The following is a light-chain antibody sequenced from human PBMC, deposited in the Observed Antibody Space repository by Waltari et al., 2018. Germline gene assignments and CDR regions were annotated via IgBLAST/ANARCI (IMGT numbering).Light chain of an antibody. V-gene: IGLV4-69*01. J-gene: IGLJ3*02. CDR2: VNSDGSH. CDR1: SGHSTNI. CDR3: QTGGHGTWV. Sequence: QLVLTQSPSASASLGASVKLTCTLDSGHSTNIIAWHQQRPEKGPRYLMKVNSDGSHSKGDEIPDRFSGSSSGAERYLTISSLQSDDEADYYCQTGGHGTWVFGGGTKLTVL.